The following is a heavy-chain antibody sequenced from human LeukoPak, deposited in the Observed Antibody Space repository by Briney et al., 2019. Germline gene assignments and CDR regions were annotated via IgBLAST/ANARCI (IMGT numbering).Heavy chain of an antibody. Sequence: SGGSLRLSCAASGFIFSSYSMNWVRQAPGKGLEWVSYISSSSSSISYADSVKGRFTISRDNAKNSLYLQMNSLRDEDTAVYYCARDLNWVLDYWGQGTLVTVSS. CDR2: ISSSSSSI. J-gene: IGHJ4*02. CDR1: GFIFSSYS. V-gene: IGHV3-48*02. D-gene: IGHD7-27*01. CDR3: ARDLNWVLDY.